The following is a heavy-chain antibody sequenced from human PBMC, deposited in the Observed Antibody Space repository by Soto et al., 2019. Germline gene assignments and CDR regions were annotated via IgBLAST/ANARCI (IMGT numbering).Heavy chain of an antibody. CDR2: ISRSGDAI. J-gene: IGHJ4*02. Sequence: EVQVLESGGGLVQPGGSLRLSCAASGFTFSIFPMTWVRQAPGRGLEWVSAISRSGDAIYYADSVRGRFTISSDNSKHTLCLQMNSLRSEDTSIYYCASHYDIPSGALACFDFWGQGSLFTVSS. V-gene: IGHV3-23*01. CDR3: ASHYDIPSGALACFDF. CDR1: GFTFSIFP. D-gene: IGHD3-9*01.